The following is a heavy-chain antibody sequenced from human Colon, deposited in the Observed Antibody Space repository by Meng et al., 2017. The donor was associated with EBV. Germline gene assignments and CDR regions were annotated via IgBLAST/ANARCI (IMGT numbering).Heavy chain of an antibody. D-gene: IGHD3-10*01. CDR1: GDSSTHHNW. CDR3: LRGSGGSV. J-gene: IGHJ1*01. CDR2: NPHRGSS. Sequence: QVLLPAAGPPPVNPPATLSLTCAVSGDSSTHHNWWAWVREPPGKGLEWIGENPHRGSSAYNPSLKSRVSMSIDKSKNQFSLKLTSVTAAATAVYHCLRGSGGSVWGQGTLVTVSS. V-gene: IGHV4-4*03.